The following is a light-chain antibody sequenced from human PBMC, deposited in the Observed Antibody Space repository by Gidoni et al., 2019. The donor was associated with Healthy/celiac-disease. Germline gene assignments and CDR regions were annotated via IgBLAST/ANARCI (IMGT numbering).Light chain of an antibody. CDR3: QSADSSGTHEV. V-gene: IGLV3-25*03. Sequence: SYELTQPPSVSVSPGQTARITCSGDALPKQYAYWYQQKPGQAPVLVIYKDRERPSGIPERFSGSSSGTTVTLTISGVQAEDEADYYCQSADSSGTHEVFGGGTKLTVL. CDR2: KDR. J-gene: IGLJ2*01. CDR1: ALPKQY.